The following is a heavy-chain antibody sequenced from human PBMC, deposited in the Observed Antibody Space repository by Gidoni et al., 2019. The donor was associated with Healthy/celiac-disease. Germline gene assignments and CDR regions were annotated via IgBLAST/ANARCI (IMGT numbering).Heavy chain of an antibody. V-gene: IGHV4-38-2*01. CDR3: ARAGILFDFWSLGY. D-gene: IGHD3-3*01. Sequence: QVQLQESGPGLVKPSETLSLTCAVSGYSISSGYYWGWIRQPPGKGLEWIGSIYHSGSTYYNPSLKSRVTISVDTSKNQFSLKLSSVTAADTAVYYCARAGILFDFWSLGYWGQGTLVTVSS. CDR2: IYHSGST. J-gene: IGHJ4*02. CDR1: GYSISSGYY.